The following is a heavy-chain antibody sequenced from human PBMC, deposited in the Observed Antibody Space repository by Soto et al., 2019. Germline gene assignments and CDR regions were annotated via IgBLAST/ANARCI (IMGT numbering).Heavy chain of an antibody. J-gene: IGHJ4*02. V-gene: IGHV1-46*01. CDR2: INPSGGST. D-gene: IGHD6-19*01. Sequence: ASVKVSCNASGYTFTSYYMHWVRQAPGQGLEWMGIINPSGGSTSYAQKFQGRVTMTRDTSTSTVYMELSSLRSEDTAVYYCARAVAVPADFDYWGQGTLVTVSS. CDR3: ARAVAVPADFDY. CDR1: GYTFTSYY.